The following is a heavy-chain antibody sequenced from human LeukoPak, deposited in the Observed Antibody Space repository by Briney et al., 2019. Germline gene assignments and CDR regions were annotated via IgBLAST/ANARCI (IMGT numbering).Heavy chain of an antibody. CDR2: ISGSGSNT. CDR1: GFTFSSYA. D-gene: IGHD2-8*01. Sequence: GGSLRLSGAASGFTFSSYAMSWVPQAPGKGLVWGSSISGSGSNTYYADSVKGRFTISRDKSKKTLYLQVNSLRVEDTAVYFCAKDLGHCTNGVGSKDWYFGLWGRGSLVTVSS. CDR3: AKDLGHCTNGVGSKDWYFGL. J-gene: IGHJ2*01. V-gene: IGHV3-23*01.